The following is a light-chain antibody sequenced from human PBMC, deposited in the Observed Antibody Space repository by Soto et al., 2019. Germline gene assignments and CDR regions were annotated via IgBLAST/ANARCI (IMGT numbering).Light chain of an antibody. CDR2: DVS. CDR3: SSYTRAANYV. V-gene: IGLV2-14*03. J-gene: IGLJ1*01. CDR1: SSDVGAYNY. Sequence: QSALTQPASMSGSPGQSITISCTGSSSDVGAYNYDSWYQQYRPGEAPKLIIYDVSHRPAGVSTRFSGSKSGNTASLTISGLQTEDEADYYCSSYTRAANYVFGTGTKLTVL.